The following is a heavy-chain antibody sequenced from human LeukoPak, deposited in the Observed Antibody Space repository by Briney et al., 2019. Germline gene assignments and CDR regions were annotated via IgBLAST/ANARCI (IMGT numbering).Heavy chain of an antibody. CDR1: GYTFTGYH. D-gene: IGHD6-13*01. CDR3: ARDQGSLTRSWYTGY. V-gene: IGHV1-2*06. Sequence: GASVKVSCKASGYTFTGYHIHWVRQAPRQGLEWMGRINPYSGDTNFAQKFQGRVTMTRDTSITTAYMDLSSLTPDDTAVYFCARDQGSLTRSWYTGYWGQGTQVTVSS. J-gene: IGHJ4*02. CDR2: INPYSGDT.